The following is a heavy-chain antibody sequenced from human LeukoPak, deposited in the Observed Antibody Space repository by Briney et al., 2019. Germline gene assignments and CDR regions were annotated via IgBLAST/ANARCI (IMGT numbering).Heavy chain of an antibody. D-gene: IGHD4-17*01. CDR3: ARVAATVTTNFYYYIDV. CDR1: GFTFSSYG. V-gene: IGHV3-33*01. CDR2: IWYDGSNK. Sequence: PGGSLRLSCAAAGFTFSSYGMHWVRQAPGKGLEWVAVIWYDGSNKYYADYVKGQFTISRDNSKNTLYLQMNSLRAEDTALYYCARVAATVTTNFYYYIDVWGEGTTVTVSS. J-gene: IGHJ6*03.